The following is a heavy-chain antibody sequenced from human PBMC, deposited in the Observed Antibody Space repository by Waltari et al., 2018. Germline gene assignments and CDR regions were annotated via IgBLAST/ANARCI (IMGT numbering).Heavy chain of an antibody. D-gene: IGHD3-9*01. J-gene: IGHJ3*02. CDR2: MTPNSGNT. Sequence: QVQLVQSGAEVKKPGASVKVSCKASGYTFTSYDINWVRQATGQGLEWMGWMTPNSGNTGYAQRFQGRVTMTRNTSISTAYMELSSLRSEDTAVYYCARGVILTGYLYAFDIWGQGTMVTVSS. CDR1: GYTFTSYD. V-gene: IGHV1-8*01. CDR3: ARGVILTGYLYAFDI.